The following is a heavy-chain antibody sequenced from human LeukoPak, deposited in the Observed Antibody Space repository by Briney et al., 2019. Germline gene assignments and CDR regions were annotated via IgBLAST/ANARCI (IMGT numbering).Heavy chain of an antibody. Sequence: SETLSLXCTVSGGSISSYYWSWIRQPPGKGLEWVGYIYYSGSTNYNPPPQSRVTISVDTSKNQSALKLSYVTAADTAVYYCARGDDFWSGYPLWGQGTLVTVSS. CDR2: IYYSGST. J-gene: IGHJ4*02. V-gene: IGHV4-59*01. CDR1: GGSISSYY. CDR3: ARGDDFWSGYPL. D-gene: IGHD3-3*01.